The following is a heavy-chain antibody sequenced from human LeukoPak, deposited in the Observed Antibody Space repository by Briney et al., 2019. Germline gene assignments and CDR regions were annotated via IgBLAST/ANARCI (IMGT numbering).Heavy chain of an antibody. CDR3: ARQGDYDSSGYYPNWFDP. CDR1: GYSVTSYW. Sequence: GESLKISCKGSGYSVTSYWIGWVRQMPGKGLEWMGIIYPGDSDTRYSPSFQGQVTISADKSISTAYLQWSSLKASDTAMYYCARQGDYDSSGYYPNWFDPWGQGTLVTVSS. CDR2: IYPGDSDT. D-gene: IGHD3-22*01. V-gene: IGHV5-51*01. J-gene: IGHJ5*02.